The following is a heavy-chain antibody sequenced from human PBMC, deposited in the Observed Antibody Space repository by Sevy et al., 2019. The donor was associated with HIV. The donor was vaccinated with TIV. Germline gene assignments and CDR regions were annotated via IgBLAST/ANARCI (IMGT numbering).Heavy chain of an antibody. J-gene: IGHJ4*02. CDR1: GFTFSNSW. CDR2: INRDGSER. CDR3: TGAGY. Sequence: GGSLRLSCAASGFTFSNSWMSWVRQAPGEGLEWVANINRDGSERHYMYSVKGRFTISRDNANNSRYLQMNSLRVEDTAVYYCTGAGYWGQGILVTVSS. V-gene: IGHV3-7*03.